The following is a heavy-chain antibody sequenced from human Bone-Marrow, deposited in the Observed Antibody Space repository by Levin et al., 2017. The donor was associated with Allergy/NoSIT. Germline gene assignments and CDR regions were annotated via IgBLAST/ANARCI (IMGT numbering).Heavy chain of an antibody. CDR2: IFHSGST. CDR1: GFSISSGYY. Sequence: SETLSLTCAVSGFSISSGYYWGWIRQPPGKGLAWIGSIFHSGSTYYNPSLKSRVTISVDTSKNLFSLKLSSVTAADTAVYYCARANFYDSSGYVYYFDYWGQGTLITVSS. V-gene: IGHV4-38-2*01. J-gene: IGHJ4*02. D-gene: IGHD3-22*01. CDR3: ARANFYDSSGYVYYFDY.